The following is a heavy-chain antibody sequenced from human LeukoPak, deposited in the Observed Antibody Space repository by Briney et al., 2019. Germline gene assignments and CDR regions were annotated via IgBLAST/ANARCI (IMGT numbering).Heavy chain of an antibody. CDR1: GGSISSYY. J-gene: IGHJ4*02. CDR3: ARAPYGAVAVYYFDY. V-gene: IGHV4-59*12. D-gene: IGHD6-19*01. CDR2: IYYSGST. Sequence: PSETLSLTCTVSGGSISSYYWSWIRQPPGKGLEWIGYIYYSGSTNYNPSLKSRVTISVDTSKNQFSLKLSSVTAADTAVYYCARAPYGAVAVYYFDYWGQGTLVTVSS.